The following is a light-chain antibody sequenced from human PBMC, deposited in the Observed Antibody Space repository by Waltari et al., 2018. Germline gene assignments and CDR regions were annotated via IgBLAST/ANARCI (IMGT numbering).Light chain of an antibody. V-gene: IGKV3-20*01. CDR2: HAS. CDR1: QNVGKY. CDR3: QKYVTLPAT. Sequence: EFLLTQSPGTVSVSPGEGVTLSCRASQNVGKYLAWYQQRPCQPPRLLIYHASNRAIGIPDRFSGSGSGTDFSLTISRLEPEDFAVYYCQKYVTLPATFGQGTKVEIK. J-gene: IGKJ1*01.